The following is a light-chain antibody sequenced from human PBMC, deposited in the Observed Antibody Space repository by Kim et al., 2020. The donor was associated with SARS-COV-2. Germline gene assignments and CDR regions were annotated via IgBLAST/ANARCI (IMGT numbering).Light chain of an antibody. J-gene: IGLJ3*02. Sequence: ALGKTGRITCQGDSCRSFSASWYQQKQGQAPVIVIYGKNNRPSGTPDRFSGSSSGNTASLTITGAQAEDEADYYCKSRDSSGNHPVLAGGIQLTV. CDR1: SCRSFS. V-gene: IGLV3-19*01. CDR2: GKN. CDR3: KSRDSSGNHPV.